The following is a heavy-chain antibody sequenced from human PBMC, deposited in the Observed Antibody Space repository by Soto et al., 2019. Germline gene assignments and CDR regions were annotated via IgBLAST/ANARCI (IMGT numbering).Heavy chain of an antibody. CDR2: ISRRGDTT. J-gene: IGHJ4*02. V-gene: IGHV3-23*01. CDR3: ARNSGYDYYDSTGIEW. D-gene: IGHD5-12*01. CDR1: GFTFTTYA. Sequence: GGSLRLSCAASGFTFTTYAMSWVRQAPGKGLEWVSVISRRGDTTYYADSVKGRFTISRDNSKNTLYLQMNSLRAEDTAVYYCARNSGYDYYDSTGIEWWGQGTLVTVSS.